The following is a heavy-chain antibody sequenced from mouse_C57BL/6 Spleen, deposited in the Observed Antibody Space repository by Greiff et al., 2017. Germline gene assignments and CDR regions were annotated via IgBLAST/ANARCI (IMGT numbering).Heavy chain of an antibody. D-gene: IGHD2-3*01. J-gene: IGHJ4*01. CDR2: IYPGNSDT. CDR3: TYDGYYAYYAMDY. V-gene: IGHV1-5*01. CDR1: GYTFTSYW. Sequence: VQLQQSGTVLARPGASVKMSCKTSGYTFTSYWMHWVKQRPGQGLEWIGAIYPGNSDTSYNQKFKGKAKLTAVTSASTAYMELSSLTNEDSAVYYCTYDGYYAYYAMDYWGQGTSVTVSS.